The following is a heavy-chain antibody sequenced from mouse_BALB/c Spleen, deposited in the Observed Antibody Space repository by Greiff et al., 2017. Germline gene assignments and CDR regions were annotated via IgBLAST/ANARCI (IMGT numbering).Heavy chain of an antibody. Sequence: EVKLLESGPGLVKPSQSLSLTCTVTGYSITSDYAWNWIRQFPGNKLEWMGYISYSGSTSYNPSPKSRISITRDTSKNQFFLQLNSVTTEDTATYYCARGTWFAYWGQGTLVTVSA. CDR2: ISYSGST. CDR1: GYSITSDYA. V-gene: IGHV3-2*02. CDR3: ARGTWFAY. J-gene: IGHJ3*01.